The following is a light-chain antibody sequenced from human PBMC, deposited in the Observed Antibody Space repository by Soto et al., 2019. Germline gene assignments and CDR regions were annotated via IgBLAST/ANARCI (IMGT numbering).Light chain of an antibody. CDR3: SSYTSSSARVV. Sequence: QAALTQPPSVSGSPGQSVTISCTGTSSDVGSYNRVSWYQQPPGTAPKLMIYEVSNRPSGVPARFSGSKSGNTASLTISGLLEEDDADYYCSSYTSSSARVVFGTGTKLTVL. V-gene: IGLV2-18*02. CDR2: EVS. J-gene: IGLJ1*01. CDR1: SSDVGSYNR.